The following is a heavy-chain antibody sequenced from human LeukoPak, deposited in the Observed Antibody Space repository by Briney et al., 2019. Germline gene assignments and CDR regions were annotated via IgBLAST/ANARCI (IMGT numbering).Heavy chain of an antibody. V-gene: IGHV3-53*01. Sequence: GGSLRLSCAASGFTVSSNYMSWVRQAPGKGLEWVSVIYSGGSTYYADSVKGRFTISRDNSKNTLYLQMNSLRAEDTAVYYCARGPYGSSSIDDAFDIWGQGTMVTVSS. CDR2: IYSGGST. CDR3: ARGPYGSSSIDDAFDI. CDR1: GFTVSSNY. J-gene: IGHJ3*02. D-gene: IGHD6-13*01.